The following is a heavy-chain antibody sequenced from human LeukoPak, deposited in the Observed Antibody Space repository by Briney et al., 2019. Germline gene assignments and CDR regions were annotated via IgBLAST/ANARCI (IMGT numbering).Heavy chain of an antibody. J-gene: IGHJ5*02. CDR3: ATGAASAATGWFDP. CDR1: GFTFSSYA. Sequence: GRSLRLSCAASGFTFSSYAMTWVRQAPGKGLEWVSAISGGGDTTYCADSVKGRFTISRDNSKNTLYLQMNSLRADDTAVYYCATGAASAATGWFDPWGQGTLVTVSS. V-gene: IGHV3-23*01. D-gene: IGHD2-15*01. CDR2: ISGGGDTT.